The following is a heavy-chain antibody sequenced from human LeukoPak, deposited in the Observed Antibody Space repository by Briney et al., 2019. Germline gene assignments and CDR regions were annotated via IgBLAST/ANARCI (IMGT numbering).Heavy chain of an antibody. V-gene: IGHV3-23*01. CDR1: GFTFSSYA. CDR2: ISGSGGST. D-gene: IGHD1-1*01. Sequence: GGSLRLSCAAFGFTFSSYAMSWVRQAPGKGLEWVSAISGSGGSTYYADSVKGRFTISRDNSKNTLYLQMNSLRAEDTAVYYCARDRYVDLPGTADYWGQGTLVTVSS. J-gene: IGHJ4*02. CDR3: ARDRYVDLPGTADY.